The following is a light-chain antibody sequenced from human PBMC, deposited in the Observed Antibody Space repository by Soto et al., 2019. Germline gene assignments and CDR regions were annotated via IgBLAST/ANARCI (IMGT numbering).Light chain of an antibody. CDR2: GAT. CDR3: QQYNNWPRT. J-gene: IGKJ1*01. CDR1: QRVYSN. V-gene: IGKV3-15*01. Sequence: EILMTQSPDTLSVSPGESATLSCRASQRVYSNLAWYQQRPGQAPRLLIHGATTRATGIPARFSGSGSGTEFTLTISSLQSEDFAVYYCQQYNNWPRTFGQGTKVDIK.